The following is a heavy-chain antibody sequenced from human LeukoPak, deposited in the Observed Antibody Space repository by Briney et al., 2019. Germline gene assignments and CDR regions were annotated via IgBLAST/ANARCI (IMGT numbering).Heavy chain of an antibody. V-gene: IGHV5-51*01. D-gene: IGHD5-18*01. Sequence: GESLKISCKDSGYSFTSYWIGWVRQVPGKGLEWMGIIYPGDSDTRYSPSFQGQVTISADKSINTAYLQWSSLKASDTAIYYCARRGEAMDPFDYWGQGTLVTVSS. J-gene: IGHJ4*02. CDR1: GYSFTSYW. CDR2: IYPGDSDT. CDR3: ARRGEAMDPFDY.